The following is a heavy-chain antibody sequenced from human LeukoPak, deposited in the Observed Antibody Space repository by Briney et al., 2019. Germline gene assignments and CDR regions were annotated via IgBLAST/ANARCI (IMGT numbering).Heavy chain of an antibody. Sequence: GGSLRLSCAASGFTFSGYYMSWIRQAPGKGLEWVSYISSSGSTIYYADSVKGRFTISRDNAKNSLYLQMNSLRAEDTAVYYCARTVVAARPNRWFDPWGQGTLVTVSS. CDR3: ARTVVAARPNRWFDP. CDR2: ISSSGSTI. D-gene: IGHD6-6*01. CDR1: GFTFSGYY. J-gene: IGHJ5*02. V-gene: IGHV3-11*01.